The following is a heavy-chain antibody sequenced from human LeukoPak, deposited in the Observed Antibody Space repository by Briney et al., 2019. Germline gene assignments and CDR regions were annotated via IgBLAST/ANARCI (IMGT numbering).Heavy chain of an antibody. J-gene: IGHJ4*02. CDR1: GGTFSSYA. CDR3: ARGSYDGGGIDY. Sequence: SVKVSCKASGGTFSSYAISWVRQAPGQGLEWMGGIIPIFGTANYAQKFQRRVTITTDESTSTAYMECSSLRSEDTAVYYCARGSYDGGGIDYWGQGTLVTVSS. CDR2: IIPIFGTA. D-gene: IGHD1-26*01. V-gene: IGHV1-69*05.